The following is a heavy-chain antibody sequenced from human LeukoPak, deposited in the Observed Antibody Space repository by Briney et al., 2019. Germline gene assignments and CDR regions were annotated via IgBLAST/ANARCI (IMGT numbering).Heavy chain of an antibody. Sequence: PRASVKVSCKASGGTFSSYAISWVRQAPGQGLEWMGGIIPIFGTANYAQKFQGRVTITADESTSTAYMELSSLRSEDTDVYYCAYTDSSGYYYAWFDPWGQGTLVTVSS. V-gene: IGHV1-69*01. D-gene: IGHD3-22*01. CDR2: IIPIFGTA. CDR3: AYTDSSGYYYAWFDP. J-gene: IGHJ5*02. CDR1: GGTFSSYA.